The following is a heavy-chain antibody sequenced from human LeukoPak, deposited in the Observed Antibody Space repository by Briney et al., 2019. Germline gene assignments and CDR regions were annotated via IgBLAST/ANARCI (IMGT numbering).Heavy chain of an antibody. V-gene: IGHV3-66*01. CDR3: AGDYGLDV. Sequence: GGSLRLSCAASGFIVSSKYMSWVRQAPGKGLEWVSVIYSGGNTYYTDSVKGRFTISRDNSKNTLYLQMNSLRAEDTAVYYCAGDYGLDVWGQGTTVTVSS. CDR2: IYSGGNT. J-gene: IGHJ6*02. CDR1: GFIVSSKY.